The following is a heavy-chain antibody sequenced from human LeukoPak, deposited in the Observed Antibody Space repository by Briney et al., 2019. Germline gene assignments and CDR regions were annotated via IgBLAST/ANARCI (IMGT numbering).Heavy chain of an antibody. J-gene: IGHJ5*02. CDR1: GGSISGYY. CDR2: IFYSGST. Sequence: SETLSLTCTVSGGSISGYYWSCIRQPPGKGLEWIGYIFYSGSTNYNPSLRSRVTISLDTSKNQFSLKLSSVTAADTAVYYCARQDSSSWYGDWFDPWGQGTLVTVSS. CDR3: ARQDSSSWYGDWFDP. D-gene: IGHD6-13*01. V-gene: IGHV4-59*08.